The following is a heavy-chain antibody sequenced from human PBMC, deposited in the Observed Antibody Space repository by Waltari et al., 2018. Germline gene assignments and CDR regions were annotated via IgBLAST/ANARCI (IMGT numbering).Heavy chain of an antibody. CDR3: ATSGMDLSGVTINWFDP. J-gene: IGHJ5*02. CDR2: VDPADGKT. Sequence: EVQLVQSGAEVKKPGATVKISCKASGYIFRNYYMHWRRQAPGKGLEGMGRVDPADGKTIDADKFEGRSIITTNRPTRTVFMEVTSLTSDDAAVYYCATSGMDLSGVTINWFDPWGQGTLLTVSS. V-gene: IGHV1-69-2*01. D-gene: IGHD3-9*01. CDR1: GYIFRNYY.